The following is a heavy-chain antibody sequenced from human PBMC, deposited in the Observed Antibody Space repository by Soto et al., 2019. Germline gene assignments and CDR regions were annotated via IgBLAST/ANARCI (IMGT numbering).Heavy chain of an antibody. CDR2: IYYSGST. CDR1: GGSISSGGYY. V-gene: IGHV4-31*03. D-gene: IGHD3-16*01. CDR3: ARGRLGDNFVY. Sequence: QVQLQESGPGLVKPSQTLSLTCSVSGGSISSGGYYWSWIRLHPGKGLEWIGYIYYSGSTYYNPSRTSRVNTSRDTAKNQFTQKLGSVTGEDTVMYYCARGRLGDNFVYWGQGTLVTVSS. J-gene: IGHJ4*02.